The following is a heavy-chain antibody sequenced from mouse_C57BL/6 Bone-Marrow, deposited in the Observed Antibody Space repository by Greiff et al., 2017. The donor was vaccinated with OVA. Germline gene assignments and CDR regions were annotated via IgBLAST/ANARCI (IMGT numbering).Heavy chain of an antibody. CDR3: ASLSTMVTTRYYAMDY. CDR2: IDPSDSYT. D-gene: IGHD2-2*01. CDR1: GYTFTSYW. J-gene: IGHJ4*01. Sequence: QVQLQQSGAELVKPGASVKLSCKASGYTFTSYWMQWVKQRPGQGLEWIGEIDPSDSYTNYNQKFKGKATLTVDPSSSTAYMQLSSLTSEDSAVYYCASLSTMVTTRYYAMDYWGQGTSVTVSS. V-gene: IGHV1-50*01.